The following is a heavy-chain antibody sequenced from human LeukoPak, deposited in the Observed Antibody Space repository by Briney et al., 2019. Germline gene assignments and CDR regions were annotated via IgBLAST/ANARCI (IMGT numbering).Heavy chain of an antibody. CDR3: ARGNYYGSGSYYNY. V-gene: IGHV3-23*01. CDR1: GFTFSSYA. CDR2: ISDSGGST. J-gene: IGHJ4*02. D-gene: IGHD3-10*01. Sequence: PGGSLRLSCAASGFTFSSYAMSWVRQAPGKGLEWVSAISDSGGSTYYADSVKGRFTISRDNSKKTLYLQMNSLRAEDTAVYYCARGNYYGSGSYYNYWGQGTLVTVSS.